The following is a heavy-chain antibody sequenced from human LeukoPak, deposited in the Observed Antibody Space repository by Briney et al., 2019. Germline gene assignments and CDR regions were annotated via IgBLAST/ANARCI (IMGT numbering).Heavy chain of an antibody. CDR2: ISSSSSTI. V-gene: IGHV3-48*04. J-gene: IGHJ5*02. CDR3: ASSPHYYDSSGYYPFYP. Sequence: GGSLRLSCAASGFTFSSYSMNWVRQAPGKGLEWVSYISSSSSTIYYADSVKGRFTISRDNAKNSLYLQMNSLRAEDTAVYYCASSPHYYDSSGYYPFYPWGQGTLVTVSS. CDR1: GFTFSSYS. D-gene: IGHD3-22*01.